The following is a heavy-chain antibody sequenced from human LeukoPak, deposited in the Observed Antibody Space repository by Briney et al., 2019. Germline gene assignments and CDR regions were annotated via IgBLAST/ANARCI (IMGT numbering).Heavy chain of an antibody. CDR2: IYTSGST. V-gene: IGHV4-4*07. J-gene: IGHJ3*02. D-gene: IGHD6-13*01. CDR3: ATWIAAAGYYASDI. Sequence: SETLSLTCTVSGGSISSYYWSWIRQPAGKGLEWIGRIYTSGSTNYNPSPKSRVTMSVDTSKNQFSLKLSSVTAADTAVYYCATWIAAAGYYASDIWGQGTMVTVSS. CDR1: GGSISSYY.